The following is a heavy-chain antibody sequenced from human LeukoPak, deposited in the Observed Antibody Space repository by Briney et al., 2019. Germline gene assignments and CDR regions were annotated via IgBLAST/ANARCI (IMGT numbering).Heavy chain of an antibody. Sequence: GGSLRLSCAASGFTFSSYAMSWVRQAPGKGLEWVSAISGSGGSTYYADSVKGRFTISRGNSKNTLYLQMNSLRAEDTAVYYCAKLLNYYDSSGKYFDYWGQGTLVTVSS. CDR3: AKLLNYYDSSGKYFDY. V-gene: IGHV3-23*01. CDR1: GFTFSSYA. J-gene: IGHJ4*02. D-gene: IGHD3-22*01. CDR2: ISGSGGST.